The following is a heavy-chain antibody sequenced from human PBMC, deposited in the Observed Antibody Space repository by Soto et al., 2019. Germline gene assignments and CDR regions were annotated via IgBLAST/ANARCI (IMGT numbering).Heavy chain of an antibody. CDR2: IYYSGST. CDR1: GGSISSYY. V-gene: IGHV4-59*01. Sequence: PSETLSLTCTVSGGSISSYYWSWIRQPPGKGLEWIGHIYYSGSTNYNPSLKSRVTISVDTSKNQFSLKLSSVTAADTAVYYCASAIPHSAYGMDVWGQGTTVTVSS. CDR3: ASAIPHSAYGMDV. D-gene: IGHD2-21*01. J-gene: IGHJ6*02.